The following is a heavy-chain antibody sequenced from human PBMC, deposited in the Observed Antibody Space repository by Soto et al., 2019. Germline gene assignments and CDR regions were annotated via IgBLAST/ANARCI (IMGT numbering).Heavy chain of an antibody. J-gene: IGHJ4*02. D-gene: IGHD2-21*01. Sequence: QVHLVESGGGVVQPGRSLRISCAGSGLTFSSYALRWVRQAPGKGLEWVALISSDGSNQYYADSVKGRFTISRDHYKNTLSLQMNSLRPEDTAMYYCVRVGPPRIEVYDNCGYFDYWGQGTLVTVSS. CDR3: VRVGPPRIEVYDNCGYFDY. CDR1: GLTFSSYA. V-gene: IGHV3-30-3*01. CDR2: ISSDGSNQ.